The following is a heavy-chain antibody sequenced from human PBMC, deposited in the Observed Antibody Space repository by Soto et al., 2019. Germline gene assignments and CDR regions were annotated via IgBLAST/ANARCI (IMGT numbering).Heavy chain of an antibody. CDR2: ISWDGGST. J-gene: IGHJ4*02. CDR1: GFTFDDYT. D-gene: IGHD1-26*01. CDR3: AKDSGVGATYFVWDY. Sequence: EVQLVESGGVVVQPGGSLRLSCAASGFTFDDYTMHWVRQAPGKGLEWVSLISWDGGSTYYADSVKGRFTISRDNSKNSLYLQMNSLRTEDTALYYCAKDSGVGATYFVWDYWGQGTLVTVSS. V-gene: IGHV3-43*01.